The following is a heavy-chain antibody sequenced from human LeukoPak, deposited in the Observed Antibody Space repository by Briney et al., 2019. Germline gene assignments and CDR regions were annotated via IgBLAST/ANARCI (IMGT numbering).Heavy chain of an antibody. V-gene: IGHV7-4-1*02. Sequence: GASVKVSCKASGDTFTSYAMNWVRQAPGQGLEWMGWTNTNTGNPTYAQGFTGRFVFSLDTSVSTAYLQISSLKAEDTAVYYCARYGDQIRLYAFDIWGQGTMVTVSS. CDR2: TNTNTGNP. D-gene: IGHD4-17*01. CDR1: GDTFTSYA. J-gene: IGHJ3*02. CDR3: ARYGDQIRLYAFDI.